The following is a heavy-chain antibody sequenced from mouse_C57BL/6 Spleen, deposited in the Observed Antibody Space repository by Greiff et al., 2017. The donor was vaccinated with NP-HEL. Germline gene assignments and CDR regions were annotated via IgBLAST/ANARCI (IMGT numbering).Heavy chain of an antibody. CDR2: IWTGGGT. V-gene: IGHV2-9-1*01. CDR3: ARNSDSSGYVGFAY. D-gene: IGHD3-2*02. CDR1: GFSLTSYA. J-gene: IGHJ3*01. Sequence: VKLQESGPGLVAPSQSLSITCTVSGFSLTSYAISWVRQPPGKGLEWLGVIWTGGGTNYNSALKSRLSISKDNSKSQVFLKMNSLQTDDTARYYCARNSDSSGYVGFAYWGQGTLVTVSA.